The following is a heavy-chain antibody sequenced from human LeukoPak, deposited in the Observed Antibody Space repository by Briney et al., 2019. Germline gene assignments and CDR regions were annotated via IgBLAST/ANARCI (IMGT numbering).Heavy chain of an antibody. Sequence: SETLSLTCAVYGGSFSGYYWSWTRQPPGKGLEWIGEINHSGSTNYNPSLKSRVTISVDTSKNQFSLKLTSVTAADTAVYYCAREGRSSVEGYWGQGTLVTVSS. J-gene: IGHJ4*02. D-gene: IGHD3-10*01. CDR1: GGSFSGYY. CDR3: AREGRSSVEGY. CDR2: INHSGST. V-gene: IGHV4-34*01.